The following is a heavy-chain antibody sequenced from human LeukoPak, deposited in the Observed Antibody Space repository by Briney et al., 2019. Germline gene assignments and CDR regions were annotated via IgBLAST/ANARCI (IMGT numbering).Heavy chain of an antibody. D-gene: IGHD3-22*01. V-gene: IGHV3-72*01. CDR3: ARGSDTRGYYYPNY. Sequence: GGSLRLSCAASGFTFSDHYMDWVRQAPGKGLEWVGRTRNKAKSYTTEYAASVKGRFTISRDDPKNSLYLQMNSLKTEDTAVYYCARGSDTRGYYYPNYWGQGTLVTVSS. CDR1: GFTFSDHY. CDR2: TRNKAKSYTT. J-gene: IGHJ4*02.